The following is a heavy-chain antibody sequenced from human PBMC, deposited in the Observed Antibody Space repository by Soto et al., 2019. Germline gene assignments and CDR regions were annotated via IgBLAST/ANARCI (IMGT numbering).Heavy chain of an antibody. CDR2: INHSGST. Sequence: QVQLQQWGAGLLKPSETLSLTCAVYGGSFSGYYWSWIRQPPGKGLEWIGEINHSGSTNYNPSLKSRVTISVDTSKNQFSLKLSSVTAADTAVYYCARGPPLYSGSGSWKRLNWFDPWGQGTLVTVSS. V-gene: IGHV4-34*01. CDR1: GGSFSGYY. D-gene: IGHD3-10*01. J-gene: IGHJ5*02. CDR3: ARGPPLYSGSGSWKRLNWFDP.